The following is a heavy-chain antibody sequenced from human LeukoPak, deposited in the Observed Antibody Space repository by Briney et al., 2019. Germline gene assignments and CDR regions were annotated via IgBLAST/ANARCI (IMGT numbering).Heavy chain of an antibody. V-gene: IGHV4-59*01. CDR1: GGSISSYY. CDR2: IYYSGST. D-gene: IGHD6-13*01. CDR3: ASSLAAAGRGGAFDI. J-gene: IGHJ3*02. Sequence: MSSETLSLTCTVSGGSISSYYWSWIRQPPGKGLEWIGYIYYSGSTNYNPSLKSRVTISVDTSKNQFSLKLSSVTAADTAVYYCASSLAAAGRGGAFDIWGQGTMVTVSS.